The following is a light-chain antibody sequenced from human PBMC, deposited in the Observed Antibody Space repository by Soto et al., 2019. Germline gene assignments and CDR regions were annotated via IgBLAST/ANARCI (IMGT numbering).Light chain of an antibody. Sequence: DIQMTQSPSSLSASVGDRVTITCRASQSIGFFLNWYHQKPGKAPKLLIYAASSLQSGVPSRFSGSGSGTDFTLTITSLHPEDFGTYDCQQSYGNPGFAPGTKVDIK. CDR2: AAS. J-gene: IGKJ3*01. CDR3: QQSYGNPG. V-gene: IGKV1-39*01. CDR1: QSIGFF.